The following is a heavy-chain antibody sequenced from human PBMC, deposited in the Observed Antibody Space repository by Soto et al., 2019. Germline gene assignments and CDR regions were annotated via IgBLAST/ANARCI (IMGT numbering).Heavy chain of an antibody. J-gene: IGHJ5*02. D-gene: IGHD6-19*01. CDR1: GGSISSSSYY. CDR3: ARAMAGSFDP. V-gene: IGHV4-39*07. CDR2: IYYSGST. Sequence: SETLSLTCTVSGGSISSSSYYWGWIRQPPGKGLEWIGSIYYSGSTYYNPSLKSRVTISVDTSKNQFSLKLSSVTAADTAVYYCARAMAGSFDPWGQGTLVTVSS.